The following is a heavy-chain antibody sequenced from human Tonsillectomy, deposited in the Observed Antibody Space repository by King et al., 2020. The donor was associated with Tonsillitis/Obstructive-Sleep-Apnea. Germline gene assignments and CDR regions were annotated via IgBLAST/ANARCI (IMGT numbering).Heavy chain of an antibody. CDR3: ARGFLTYFSTYMDV. CDR1: GFIFSSYA. V-gene: IGHV3-30*04. CDR2: ISFDGNDN. D-gene: IGHD3/OR15-3a*01. Sequence: VQLVESGGGVVQPGRSLRLSCAVSGFIFSSYAIHWVRQAPGKGLEWVAVISFDGNDNYYVDSVKGRFTISRDNSRNTLYLQMNSLRGEDTAVYYCARGFLTYFSTYMDVWGKGTTVTVSS. J-gene: IGHJ6*03.